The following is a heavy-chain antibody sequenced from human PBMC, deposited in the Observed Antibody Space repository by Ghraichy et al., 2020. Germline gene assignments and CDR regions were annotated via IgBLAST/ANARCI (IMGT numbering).Heavy chain of an antibody. Sequence: GSLRLSCAASGFNFSDYYMNWIRQAPGKGLEWVSYISSSSSYINYADSVKGRFTISRDNAKNSLYLQVNSLRAEDTAVYYCARSSGWTNWFDSWGQGTLVTVSS. CDR2: ISSSSSYI. D-gene: IGHD6-19*01. V-gene: IGHV3-11*03. J-gene: IGHJ5*01. CDR3: ARSSGWTNWFDS. CDR1: GFNFSDYY.